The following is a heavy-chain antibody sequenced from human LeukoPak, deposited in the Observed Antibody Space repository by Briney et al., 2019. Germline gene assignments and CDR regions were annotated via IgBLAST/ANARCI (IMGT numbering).Heavy chain of an antibody. Sequence: GGSLRLSCAASGFTFSSYAMSWVRQAPGKGLEWVSAISGSGGSTYYADSVKGRFTISRDNSKNTLYLQMNSLRAEDTAVYYCAKDRSPYYYGSGSSGFDYWGQGTLVTVSS. J-gene: IGHJ4*02. D-gene: IGHD3-10*01. CDR3: AKDRSPYYYGSGSSGFDY. CDR2: ISGSGGST. CDR1: GFTFSSYA. V-gene: IGHV3-23*01.